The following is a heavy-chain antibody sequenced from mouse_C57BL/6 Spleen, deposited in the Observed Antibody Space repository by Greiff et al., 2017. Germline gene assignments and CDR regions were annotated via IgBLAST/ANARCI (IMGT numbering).Heavy chain of an antibody. CDR1: GYTFTSYW. V-gene: IGHV1-52*01. J-gene: IGHJ1*03. CDR2: IDPSDSET. D-gene: IGHD1-1*01. CDR3: ALYYGSSYGVRYFDV. Sequence: QVQLQQPGAELVRPGSSVKLSCQASGYTFTSYWMHWVQPRPIQGLEWIGNIDPSDSETHYNQKFKDKATLTVDKSSSTAYMPLSSLTSEDYAVYFCALYYGSSYGVRYFDVWGTGTTVTVSS.